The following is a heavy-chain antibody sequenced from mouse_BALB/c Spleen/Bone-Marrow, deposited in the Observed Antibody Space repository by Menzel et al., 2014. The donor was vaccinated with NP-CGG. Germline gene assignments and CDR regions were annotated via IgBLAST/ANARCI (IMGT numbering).Heavy chain of an antibody. CDR1: GYTFSSYW. J-gene: IGHJ2*01. D-gene: IGHD2-14*01. CDR2: ILPGSGST. CDR3: ARGGVRGEDYFDY. V-gene: IGHV1-9*01. Sequence: QVQLQQSGAELMKPGASVKISCKATGYTFSSYWIEWVKQRPGHGLEWIGEILPGSGSTNYNEKFKGKATFTADTSSSTAYMQLSSLTSEDSAVYYCARGGVRGEDYFDYWGQGTTLTVSS.